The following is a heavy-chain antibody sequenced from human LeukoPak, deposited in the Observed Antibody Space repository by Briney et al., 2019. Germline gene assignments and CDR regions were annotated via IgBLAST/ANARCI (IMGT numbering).Heavy chain of an antibody. CDR2: INPNSGGT. Sequence: GASVKVSCKASGYTFTGYYMHWVRQAPGQGLEWMGWINPNSGGTNYAQKFQGRVTMTRDTSISTAYMELSSLRSEDTAVYYCARERRGYSYGYSWDAFDIWGQGTMVTVSS. J-gene: IGHJ3*02. D-gene: IGHD5-18*01. CDR1: GYTFTGYY. CDR3: ARERRGYSYGYSWDAFDI. V-gene: IGHV1-2*02.